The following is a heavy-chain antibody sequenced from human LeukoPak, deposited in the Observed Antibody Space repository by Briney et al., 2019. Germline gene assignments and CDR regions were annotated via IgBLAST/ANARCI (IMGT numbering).Heavy chain of an antibody. CDR3: ARGMQQLVREVFDY. J-gene: IGHJ4*02. V-gene: IGHV3-53*01. CDR1: GFTVSSNY. CDR2: IYSGGST. D-gene: IGHD6-6*01. Sequence: LAGGSLRLSCAASGFTVSSNYMSWVRQAPGKGLEWVSVIYSGGSTYYADSVKGRFTISRDNAKNSLYLQMNSLRAEDTAVCYCARGMQQLVREVFDYWGQGTLVTVSS.